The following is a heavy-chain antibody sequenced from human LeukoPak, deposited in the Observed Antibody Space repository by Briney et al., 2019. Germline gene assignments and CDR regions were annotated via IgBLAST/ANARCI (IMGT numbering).Heavy chain of an antibody. CDR2: INWNGDST. V-gene: IGHV3-20*04. J-gene: IGHJ6*03. CDR1: GFTFDDYG. CDR3: ARDLATVTTYYYYYYMDV. Sequence: GGSLRLSCAASGFTFDDYGMSWVRQAPGKGLEWVSGINWNGDSTGYADSVKGRFTISRDNAKNSLYLQMNSLRAEDTALYYCARDLATVTTYYYYYYMDVWGKGTTVTVSS. D-gene: IGHD4-17*01.